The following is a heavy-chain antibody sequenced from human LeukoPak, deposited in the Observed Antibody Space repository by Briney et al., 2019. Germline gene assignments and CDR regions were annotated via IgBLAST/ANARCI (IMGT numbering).Heavy chain of an antibody. CDR2: IYPGDSDT. CDR1: GYSFSTYW. Sequence: GESLKISCKASGYSFSTYWIGWVRQMPGKGLEWMGIIYPGDSDTRYSPSFQGQVTISADKSISTAYLQWSSLTASDTAIYYCARRWYDSSGYSRHFDYWGQGTQVTVPS. CDR3: ARRWYDSSGYSRHFDY. V-gene: IGHV5-51*01. D-gene: IGHD3-22*01. J-gene: IGHJ4*02.